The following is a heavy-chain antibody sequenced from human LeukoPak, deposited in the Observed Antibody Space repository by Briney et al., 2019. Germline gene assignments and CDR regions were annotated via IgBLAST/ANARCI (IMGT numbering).Heavy chain of an antibody. CDR1: GGSISSSSYY. J-gene: IGHJ4*02. D-gene: IGHD3-10*01. CDR2: IYYGGNT. CDR3: ARLSMVRGYYFDY. Sequence: SETLSLTCTVSGGSISSSSYYWGWICQPPGKGLEWFGSIYYGGNTYYSPSLKSRVTISVDSSKNQFSLKLSSVTAADTAVYYCARLSMVRGYYFDYWGQGTLVTVSS. V-gene: IGHV4-39*07.